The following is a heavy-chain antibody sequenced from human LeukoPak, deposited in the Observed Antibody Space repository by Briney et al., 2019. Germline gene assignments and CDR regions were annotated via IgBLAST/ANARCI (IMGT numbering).Heavy chain of an antibody. CDR3: ARSPYQQLVDY. CDR2: INPNSGGT. D-gene: IGHD6-13*01. V-gene: IGHV1-2*02. CDR1: GYSFTDYY. J-gene: IGHJ4*02. Sequence: GSVKVSCKASGYSFTDYYIYWVRQAPGLGLEWMGRINPNSGGTNYAQKFQGRVTMTRDTSINTAYMDLSSLRSDDSAMYYCARSPYQQLVDYWGQGTLVTVSS.